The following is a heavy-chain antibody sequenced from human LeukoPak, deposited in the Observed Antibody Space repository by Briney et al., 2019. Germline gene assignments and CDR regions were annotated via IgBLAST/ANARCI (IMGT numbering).Heavy chain of an antibody. V-gene: IGHV3-30*02. Sequence: GGSLRLSCAASGDTFSSYGMNWVRQAPGKGLEWVAFIRDDGSNKYYADSVKGRFTISRDKSKNTLYLQMNSLRAEDTAVYYCAKEVEGYQLLSRKYYYYCMDVWGKGTTVTISS. CDR2: IRDDGSNK. J-gene: IGHJ6*03. CDR1: GDTFSSYG. D-gene: IGHD2/OR15-2a*01. CDR3: AKEVEGYQLLSRKYYYYCMDV.